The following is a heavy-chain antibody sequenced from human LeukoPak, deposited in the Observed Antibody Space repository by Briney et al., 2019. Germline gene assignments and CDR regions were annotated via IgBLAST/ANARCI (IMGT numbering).Heavy chain of an antibody. Sequence: GGSLRLSCAASGFTFSSYDMHWVRQATGKGLEWVSAIGVAANTFYSGSVKGRFTISSENAKNSLYLLMTSLRAEDTAVYYCARQNTPHGNFDYWGQGILVTVSS. J-gene: IGHJ4*02. CDR3: ARQNTPHGNFDY. D-gene: IGHD1-26*01. V-gene: IGHV3-13*01. CDR1: GFTFSSYD. CDR2: IGVAANT.